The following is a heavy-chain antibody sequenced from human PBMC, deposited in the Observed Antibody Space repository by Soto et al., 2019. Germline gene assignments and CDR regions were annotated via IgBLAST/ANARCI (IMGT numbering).Heavy chain of an antibody. CDR2: IYYSGST. D-gene: IGHD4-17*01. Sequence: SVTLSLTCTVSGGSISSGDYYWSWIRQPPGKGLEWIGYIYYSGSTYYNPSLKSRVTISVDTSKNQFSLKLSSVTAADTAVYYCARGGVYGDYEGVDYWGQGTLVTVLL. CDR1: GGSISSGDYY. J-gene: IGHJ4*02. CDR3: ARGGVYGDYEGVDY. V-gene: IGHV4-30-4*01.